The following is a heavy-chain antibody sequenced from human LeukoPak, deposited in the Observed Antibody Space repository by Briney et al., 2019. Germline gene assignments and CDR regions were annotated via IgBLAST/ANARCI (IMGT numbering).Heavy chain of an antibody. J-gene: IGHJ1*01. Sequence: PSQTLSLTCTVSGGSISSGGYYWSWIRQPAGKGLEWIGRFYSSVSTKYNPSLESRVTMSVDTSRNLFYLNLTSVTAADTAIYFCVREKLYTSSWGFQHWGQGALVTVSS. V-gene: IGHV4-61*02. CDR2: FYSSVST. CDR1: GGSISSGGYY. CDR3: VREKLYTSSWGFQH. D-gene: IGHD6-13*01.